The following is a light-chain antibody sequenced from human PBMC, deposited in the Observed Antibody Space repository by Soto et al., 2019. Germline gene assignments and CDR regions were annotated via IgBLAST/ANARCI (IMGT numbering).Light chain of an antibody. V-gene: IGLV6-57*01. J-gene: IGLJ3*02. CDR2: EDN. Sequence: NFMLTQPHSVSESPGKTVIISCTRSSGSIASNYVQWYQQRPGSSPTTVIYEDNQRPSGVPDRFSGSIDRSSNSASLTISGLENEDESDYFCQSYDATNQVFGGGTKLTVL. CDR1: SGSIASNY. CDR3: QSYDATNQV.